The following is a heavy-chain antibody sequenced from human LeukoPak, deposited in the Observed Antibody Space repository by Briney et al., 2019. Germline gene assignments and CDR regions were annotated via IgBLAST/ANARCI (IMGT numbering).Heavy chain of an antibody. CDR1: GYSFTSYW. V-gene: IGHV5-10-1*01. Sequence: GGSLQISCQGSGYSFTSYWISWVRQVPGKGLEWMGRIDPSDSYTKYSPSCQGHVTISEDKSNSTAYLQWSSLKASDTAMYYCARLSSAAVDYWGQGTLVTVSS. J-gene: IGHJ4*02. D-gene: IGHD2-15*01. CDR2: IDPSDSYT. CDR3: ARLSSAAVDY.